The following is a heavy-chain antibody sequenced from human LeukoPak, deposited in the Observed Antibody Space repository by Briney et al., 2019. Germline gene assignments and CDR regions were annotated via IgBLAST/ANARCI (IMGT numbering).Heavy chain of an antibody. J-gene: IGHJ5*02. CDR2: IYTSGST. V-gene: IGHV4-4*07. CDR1: GSSISSYY. Sequence: PSETLSLTCTVSGSSISSYYWSWIRQPAGKGLEWIGRIYTSGSTNYNPSLKSRVTMSVDTSKNQFSLKLSSVTAADTAVYYCARDTGSRMVAWNWFDPWGQGTLVTVSS. D-gene: IGHD5-12*01. CDR3: ARDTGSRMVAWNWFDP.